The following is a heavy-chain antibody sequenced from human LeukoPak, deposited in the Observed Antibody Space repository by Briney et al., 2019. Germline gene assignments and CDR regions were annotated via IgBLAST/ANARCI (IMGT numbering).Heavy chain of an antibody. CDR3: ARVYSSTSGKNAFDI. D-gene: IGHD6-6*01. CDR2: IKQEGSEK. V-gene: IGHV3-7*03. Sequence: GGSLRLSCAVSGFTFSSYWMSWVRQAPGKGLEWVANIKQEGSEKTYVDSVKGRFTISRDNAQKSLYLQMNSLRAEDTAVYYCARVYSSTSGKNAFDIWGQGTMVTVSS. CDR1: GFTFSSYW. J-gene: IGHJ3*02.